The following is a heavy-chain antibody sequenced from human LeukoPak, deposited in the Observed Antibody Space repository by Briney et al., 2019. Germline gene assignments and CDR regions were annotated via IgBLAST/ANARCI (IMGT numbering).Heavy chain of an antibody. Sequence: SETLSLTCAVSGGSISSGDYYWSWIRQPPGKGLEWIGYIYYSGSTYYNPSLKSRVTISVDTSKNQFSLKLSSVTAADTAVYYCARGTRDMPFDPWGQGTLVTVSS. CDR1: GGSISSGDYY. D-gene: IGHD2-2*01. J-gene: IGHJ5*02. CDR3: ARGTRDMPFDP. CDR2: IYYSGST. V-gene: IGHV4-30-4*01.